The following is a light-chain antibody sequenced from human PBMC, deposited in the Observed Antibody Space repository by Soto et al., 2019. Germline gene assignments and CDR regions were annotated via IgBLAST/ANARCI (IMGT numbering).Light chain of an antibody. V-gene: IGKV1-17*03. CDR3: LQHNSYPIT. J-gene: IGKJ5*01. Sequence: DIQMTQSPSAVSASIGDRVTITCRASQGVNNHLVWFQQRPGKVPNRLLYAASRLESGVPSRFSGSGSGTEFTLTISSLQPEDFATYYCLQHNSYPITLGQGTRLEIK. CDR1: QGVNNH. CDR2: AAS.